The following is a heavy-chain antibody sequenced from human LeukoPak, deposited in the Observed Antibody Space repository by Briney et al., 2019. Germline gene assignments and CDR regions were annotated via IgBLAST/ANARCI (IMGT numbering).Heavy chain of an antibody. CDR1: GFTFSDYY. J-gene: IGHJ4*02. CDR3: ARETTQAAFGPFDY. CDR2: ISSSGSTI. D-gene: IGHD3-10*01. V-gene: IGHV3-11*01. Sequence: GGSLRLSCAASGFTFSDYYMSWIRQAPGKGLEWVSYISSSGSTIYYADSVKGRFTISRGNAKNSLYLQMNSLRAEDTAVYYCARETTQAAFGPFDYWGQGTLVTVSS.